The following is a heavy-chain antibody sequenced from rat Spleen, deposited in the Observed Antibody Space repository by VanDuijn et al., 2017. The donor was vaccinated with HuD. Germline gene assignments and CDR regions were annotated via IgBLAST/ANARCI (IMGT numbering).Heavy chain of an antibody. CDR1: GFTFNYYW. V-gene: IGHV5-31*01. D-gene: IGHD2-7*01. CDR2: ITNASGGT. CDR3: ARQGYLRDWYFDF. Sequence: EVQLVESGGGLVHPGRSLKLSCVTSGFTFNYYWMTWIRQAPGKGLEWVASITNASGGTHYPDSVKGRFTISRDIAKSTLYLQMDSLRSEDTATYYCARQGYLRDWYFDFWGPGTMVTVSS. J-gene: IGHJ1*01.